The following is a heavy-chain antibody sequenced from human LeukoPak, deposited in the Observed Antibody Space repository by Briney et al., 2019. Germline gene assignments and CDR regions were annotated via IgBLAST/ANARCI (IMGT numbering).Heavy chain of an antibody. D-gene: IGHD2-2*01. Sequence: GGSLRLSCAASGFTFSSYAMSWVRQAPGKGLEWVSAISGSGGSTYYADSVKGRFTISRDNSKNTLYLQMNSLRAVDTAVYYCAKDYCSSTSCYYWGQGTLVTVSS. CDR1: GFTFSSYA. CDR3: AKDYCSSTSCYY. V-gene: IGHV3-23*01. J-gene: IGHJ4*02. CDR2: ISGSGGST.